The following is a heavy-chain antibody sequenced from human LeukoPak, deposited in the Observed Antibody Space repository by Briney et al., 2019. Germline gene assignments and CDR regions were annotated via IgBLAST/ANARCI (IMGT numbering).Heavy chain of an antibody. V-gene: IGHV3-48*03. D-gene: IGHD1-26*01. CDR1: GFTFSSYE. CDR3: ARVIIVGATGI. Sequence: GGSLRLSCAASGFTFSSYEMNWVRQAPGKGLEWVSYISSGGSTVYYADSVKGRFTISRDNAKNSLYLQMNSLRAEDTAVYYCARVIIVGATGIWGQGTMVTVSP. CDR2: ISSGGSTV. J-gene: IGHJ3*02.